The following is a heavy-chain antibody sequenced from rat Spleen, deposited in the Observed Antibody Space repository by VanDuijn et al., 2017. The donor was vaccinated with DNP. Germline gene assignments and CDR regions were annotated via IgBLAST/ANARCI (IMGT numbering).Heavy chain of an antibody. CDR1: GFTFSYYW. Sequence: EVQLVESGGDLVQPGRSLKLSCVASGFTFSYYWMAWVRQAPTKVLEWVAAISTGGGNTYYRDSVKGRFTISRDNAKSTLYLQMDSLRSEETATYYCAKAGGYSPWYFDYWGQGVMVTVSS. J-gene: IGHJ2*01. V-gene: IGHV5S11*01. CDR2: ISTGGGNT. CDR3: AKAGGYSPWYFDY. D-gene: IGHD1-11*01.